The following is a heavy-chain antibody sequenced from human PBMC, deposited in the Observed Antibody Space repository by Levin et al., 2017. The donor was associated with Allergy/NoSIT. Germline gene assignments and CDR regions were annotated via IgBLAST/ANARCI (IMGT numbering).Heavy chain of an antibody. D-gene: IGHD2-2*01. V-gene: IGHV3-74*01. CDR1: GFTFSSSW. Sequence: GGSLRLSCAGSGFTFSSSWMHWVRQAPGKGLDWVSRINGDGSATTYAASVKGRFTISRDNANRTLFLQMDSLRADDTGIYYCTRAVVPAGHFEKWGQGTLVTVSS. CDR3: TRAVVPAGHFEK. CDR2: INGDGSAT. J-gene: IGHJ4*02.